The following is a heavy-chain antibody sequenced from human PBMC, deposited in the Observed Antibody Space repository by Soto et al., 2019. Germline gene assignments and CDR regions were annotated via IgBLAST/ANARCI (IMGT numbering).Heavy chain of an antibody. V-gene: IGHV3-30-3*01. CDR2: ISYDGSNK. CDR1: GFTFSSYA. D-gene: IGHD3-22*01. J-gene: IGHJ5*02. Sequence: GGSLSLSCAASGFTFSSYAMHWVRQTPGKGLEWVAVISYDGSNKYYADSVKGRFTISRDNSKNTLYLQMNSLRAEDTAVYYCARGYYYDSSGYNWFDPWGQGTLVT. CDR3: ARGYYYDSSGYNWFDP.